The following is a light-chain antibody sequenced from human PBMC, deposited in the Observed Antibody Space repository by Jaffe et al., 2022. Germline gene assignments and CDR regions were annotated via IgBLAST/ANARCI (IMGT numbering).Light chain of an antibody. Sequence: QSALTQPPSASGSPGQSVTISCTGTSSDVGGYNYVSWYQQHPGKAPKLIIYEVSKRPSGVPDRFSGSKSGNTASLTVSGLQAEDEADYYCSSFATSNNPYVFGTGTQVTVL. CDR3: SSFATSNNPYV. CDR2: EVS. CDR1: SSDVGGYNY. V-gene: IGLV2-8*01. J-gene: IGLJ1*01.